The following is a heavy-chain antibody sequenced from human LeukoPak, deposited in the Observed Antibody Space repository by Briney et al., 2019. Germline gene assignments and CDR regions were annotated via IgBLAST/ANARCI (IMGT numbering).Heavy chain of an antibody. CDR1: GYTFTGYY. CDR2: INPNSGGT. Sequence: ASVTVSCKASGYTFTGYYMHWVRQAPGQGREWMGWINPNSGGTNYAQKFQGRVTMTRDTSISTAYMELSRLRSDDTAVYYCAREELWFGELSCLDYWGQGILVTVSS. D-gene: IGHD3-10*01. CDR3: AREELWFGELSCLDY. J-gene: IGHJ4*02. V-gene: IGHV1-2*02.